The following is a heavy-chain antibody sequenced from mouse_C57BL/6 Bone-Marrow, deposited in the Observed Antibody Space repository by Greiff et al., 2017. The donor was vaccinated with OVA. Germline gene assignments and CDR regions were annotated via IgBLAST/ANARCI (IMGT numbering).Heavy chain of an antibody. D-gene: IGHD2-3*01. CDR3: ARWGYSYYFDY. CDR2: INPNNGGT. CDR1: GYTFTDYY. V-gene: IGHV1-26*01. J-gene: IGHJ2*01. Sequence: VQLQQSGPELVKPGASVKISCKASGYTFTDYYMNWVKQSHGKSLEWIGDINPNNGGTSYNQKLKGKATLTVDKSSSTAYMELRSLTSEDSAVYYCARWGYSYYFDYWGQGTTLTVSS.